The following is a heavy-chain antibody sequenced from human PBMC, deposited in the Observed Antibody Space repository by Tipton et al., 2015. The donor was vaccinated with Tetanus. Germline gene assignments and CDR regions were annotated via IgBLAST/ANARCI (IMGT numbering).Heavy chain of an antibody. CDR3: ARDPEFSDCSGGNCYAGGDY. CDR1: GFSFSSNA. CDR2: ISSENTYI. V-gene: IGHV3-21*01. Sequence: SLRLSCAASGFSFSSNAMTWVRQAPGKGLEWVSSISSENTYIHYADSLKGRFTISRDNSKNTLYLQMNSLRVEDTAVYYCARDPEFSDCSGGNCYAGGDYWGQGTLVTVSS. J-gene: IGHJ4*02. D-gene: IGHD2-15*01.